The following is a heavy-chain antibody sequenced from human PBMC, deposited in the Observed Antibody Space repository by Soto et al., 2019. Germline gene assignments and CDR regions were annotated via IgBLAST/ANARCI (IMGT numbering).Heavy chain of an antibody. CDR1: GFTFSSYA. V-gene: IGHV3-30-3*01. CDR2: ISYDGSNK. CDR3: ARDRGSPYYDFWSALRY. Sequence: GGSLRLSCAASGFTFSSYAMHWVRQAPGKGLEWVAVISYDGSNKYYADSVKGRFTISRDNSKNTLYLQMNSLRAEDTAVYYCARDRGSPYYDFWSALRYWGQGTLVTVSS. D-gene: IGHD3-3*01. J-gene: IGHJ4*02.